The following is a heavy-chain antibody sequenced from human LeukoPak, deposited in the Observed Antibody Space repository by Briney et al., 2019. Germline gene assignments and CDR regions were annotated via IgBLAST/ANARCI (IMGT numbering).Heavy chain of an antibody. CDR2: IYPGDSDT. CDR1: GYSSTSSW. D-gene: IGHD1-26*01. CDR3: ARFSVGGTYYPNY. J-gene: IGHJ4*02. V-gene: IGHV5-51*01. Sequence: GESLKISCQGSGYSSTSSWIGWVRQMPGKGLEWMGIIYPGDSDTRYSPSFQGQVTISADKSISTAYLQWSSLKASDTAMYYCARFSVGGTYYPNYWGQGTLVSVSS.